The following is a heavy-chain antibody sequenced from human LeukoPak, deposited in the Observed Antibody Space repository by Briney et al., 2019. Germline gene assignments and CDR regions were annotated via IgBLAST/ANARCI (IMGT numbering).Heavy chain of an antibody. CDR3: AKAPTRYSSSISPYYYGMDV. V-gene: IGHV3-23*01. J-gene: IGHJ6*02. D-gene: IGHD6-6*01. CDR1: GFTFSSYA. CDR2: ISGRGGST. Sequence: GGSLRLSCAASGFTFSSYAMSWVRQAPGKGLEWVSAISGRGGSTYYADSVKGRFTISRDNSKNTLYLQTNSLRAEDTAVYYCAKAPTRYSSSISPYYYGMDVWGQGTTVTVSS.